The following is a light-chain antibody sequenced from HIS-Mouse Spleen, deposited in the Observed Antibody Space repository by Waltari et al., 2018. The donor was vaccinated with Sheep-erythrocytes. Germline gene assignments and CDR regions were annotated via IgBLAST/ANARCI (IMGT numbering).Light chain of an antibody. CDR2: LNSDGSH. CDR3: QTWGTGIVV. J-gene: IGLJ2*01. V-gene: IGLV4-69*01. Sequence: QLVLTQSPSASASLGASVKLTCTLSSGHSSYAIAWHQQQPEKGPRYLMKLNSDGSHSKGDGIPARFSCSSSGAERYLTISSLQSEDEADYYCQTWGTGIVVFGGGTKLTVL. CDR1: SGHSSYA.